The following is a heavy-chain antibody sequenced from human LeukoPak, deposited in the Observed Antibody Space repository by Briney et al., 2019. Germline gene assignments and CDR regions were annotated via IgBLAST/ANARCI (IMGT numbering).Heavy chain of an antibody. J-gene: IGHJ5*02. CDR3: AKSRCTSVDCYTFDP. D-gene: IGHD2-2*02. V-gene: IGHV3-21*01. CDR1: GFSFNTYN. CDR2: VGSSSNNI. Sequence: GSLRLSCAASGFSFNTYNMNWVRQAPGKGLEWVSYVGSSSNNIYYADSVKGRFTISRDNAKNSLFLQMNSLRAEDTAVYYCAKSRCTSVDCYTFDPWGRGTLVTVSS.